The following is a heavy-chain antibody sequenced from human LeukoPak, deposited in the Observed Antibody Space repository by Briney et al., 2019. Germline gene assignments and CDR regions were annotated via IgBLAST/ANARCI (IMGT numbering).Heavy chain of an antibody. Sequence: GRSLRLSCAASGFTFSSYGMHWVRQAPGKGLEWVAVIWYDGSNKYYADSVKGRFTISRDNSKNTLYLQVNSLRAEDTAVYYCAKERSITGDFDYWGQGTLVTVSS. V-gene: IGHV3-33*06. CDR1: GFTFSSYG. CDR3: AKERSITGDFDY. D-gene: IGHD1-20*01. CDR2: IWYDGSNK. J-gene: IGHJ4*02.